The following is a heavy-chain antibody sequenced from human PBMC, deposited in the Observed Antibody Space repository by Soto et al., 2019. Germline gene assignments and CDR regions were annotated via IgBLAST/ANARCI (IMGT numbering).Heavy chain of an antibody. CDR3: AKDIQRGQLLSRDYYYGMDV. J-gene: IGHJ6*02. CDR1: GFTFSSYA. Sequence: EVQLLESGGGLVQRGGSLRLSCAASGFTFSSYAMSWVRQAPGKGLEWVSAISGSGGSTYYADSVKGRFTISRDNSKNTLYLQMNSLRAEDTAVYYCAKDIQRGQLLSRDYYYGMDVWGQGTTVTVSS. V-gene: IGHV3-23*01. D-gene: IGHD2-2*01. CDR2: ISGSGGST.